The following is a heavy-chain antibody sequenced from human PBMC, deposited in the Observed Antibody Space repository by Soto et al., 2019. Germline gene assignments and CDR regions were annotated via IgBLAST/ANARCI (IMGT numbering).Heavy chain of an antibody. J-gene: IGHJ6*02. CDR2: IIPIFGTA. Sequence: SVKVSCKASGGTFSSYAISWVRQAPGQGLEWMGGIIPIFGTANYAQKFQGRVTITADESTSTAYMELSSLRSEDTAVYYCAIAMAAYYYCYYGRDVWGQGTTVTVSS. CDR3: AIAMAAYYYCYYGRDV. D-gene: IGHD6-13*01. V-gene: IGHV1-69*13. CDR1: GGTFSSYA.